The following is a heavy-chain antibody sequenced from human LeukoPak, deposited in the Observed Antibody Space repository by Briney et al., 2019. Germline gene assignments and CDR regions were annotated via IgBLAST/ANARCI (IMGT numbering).Heavy chain of an antibody. J-gene: IGHJ4*02. D-gene: IGHD5-24*01. Sequence: GGSLRLSCAASGFTFSSYSMNWVRQAPGKGLEWVSYISSSSSTIYYADSVKGRFTISRDNAKNSLYLQMNSLRAEDTAVYYCAREVRGERWLQNSRYYFDYWGQGTLVTVSS. V-gene: IGHV3-48*01. CDR3: AREVRGERWLQNSRYYFDY. CDR2: ISSSSSTI. CDR1: GFTFSSYS.